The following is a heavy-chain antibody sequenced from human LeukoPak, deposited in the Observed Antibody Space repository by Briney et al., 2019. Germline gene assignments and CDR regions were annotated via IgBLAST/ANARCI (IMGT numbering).Heavy chain of an antibody. D-gene: IGHD3-9*01. J-gene: IGHJ3*02. CDR1: GYTFTSYD. V-gene: IGHV1-8*01. CDR3: ARGITYYDILTGYFHGGAFDI. Sequence: ASVKVSCKASGYTFTSYDINWVRQATGQGLEWMGWMNPNSGNTGYAQKFQGRVTTTRNTSISTAYMELSSLRSEDTAVYYCARGITYYDILTGYFHGGAFDIWGQGTMVTVSS. CDR2: MNPNSGNT.